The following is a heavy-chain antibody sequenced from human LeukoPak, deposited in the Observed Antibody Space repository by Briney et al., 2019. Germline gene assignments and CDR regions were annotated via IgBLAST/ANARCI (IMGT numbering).Heavy chain of an antibody. CDR1: GFIFSDYW. Sequence: GGSLRLSCAASGFIFSDYWMHWVRQAPGKGLVWVSRINTDGTNTTYADSVKGRFTISRDNAKNTLYLQMNSLRAEDTAVYFCASLMVATAWGQGTLVTVSS. CDR2: INTDGTNT. D-gene: IGHD5-12*01. V-gene: IGHV3-74*01. CDR3: ASLMVATA. J-gene: IGHJ4*02.